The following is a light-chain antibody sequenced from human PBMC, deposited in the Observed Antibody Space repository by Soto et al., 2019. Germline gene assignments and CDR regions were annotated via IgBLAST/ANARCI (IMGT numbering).Light chain of an antibody. Sequence: EIVLTQSPGTLSLSPGERATLSCRASQSVTSNYLAWYQQKPGQAPRLLIYGVSSRATGIPDRFSGSGSGTDFTLTISRLEPEDFAVYSCQQYGTSTRYTFGQGTK. J-gene: IGKJ2*01. CDR2: GVS. V-gene: IGKV3-20*01. CDR1: QSVTSNY. CDR3: QQYGTSTRYT.